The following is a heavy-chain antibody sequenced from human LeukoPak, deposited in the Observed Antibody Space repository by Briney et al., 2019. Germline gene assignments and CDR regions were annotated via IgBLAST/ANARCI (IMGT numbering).Heavy chain of an antibody. D-gene: IGHD3-10*01. J-gene: IGHJ6*03. CDR2: ISGSGGTT. V-gene: IGHV3-23*01. CDR1: GFTFSDYN. Sequence: GGSLRLSCAASGFTFSDYNMRWIRQAPGKGLEWVSSISGSGGTTYYADSIKGRFTISRDSSKNMLYLQMNRLRAEDTAVYYCAKSPYFYNSGRYVDVWGKGTTVTVSS. CDR3: AKSPYFYNSGRYVDV.